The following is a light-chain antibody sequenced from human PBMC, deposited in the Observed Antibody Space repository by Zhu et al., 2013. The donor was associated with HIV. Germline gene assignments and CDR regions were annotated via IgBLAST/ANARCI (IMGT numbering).Light chain of an antibody. Sequence: SYELTQPPSVSVSPGQTASITCSGDKLGHKYVCWYQQKPGQSPVLVMYQDKKRPSGIPERFSGSNSGNTATLTISGTQAMDEADYYCQAWDSSTVVFGGGTKLTVL. J-gene: IGLJ2*01. CDR2: QDK. CDR3: QAWDSSTVV. V-gene: IGLV3-1*01. CDR1: KLGHKY.